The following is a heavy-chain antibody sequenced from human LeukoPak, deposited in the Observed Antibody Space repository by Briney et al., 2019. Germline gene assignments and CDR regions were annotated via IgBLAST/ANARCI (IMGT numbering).Heavy chain of an antibody. Sequence: SETLSLTCAAYGGSFSGYYWSWIRQPPGKGLEWIGEINHSGSTNYNPSLKSRVTISVDTSKNQFSLKLSSVTAADTAVYYCARDPPDCSGGSCYLDYWGQGTLVTVSS. CDR1: GGSFSGYY. CDR2: INHSGST. CDR3: ARDPPDCSGGSCYLDY. J-gene: IGHJ4*02. D-gene: IGHD2-15*01. V-gene: IGHV4-34*01.